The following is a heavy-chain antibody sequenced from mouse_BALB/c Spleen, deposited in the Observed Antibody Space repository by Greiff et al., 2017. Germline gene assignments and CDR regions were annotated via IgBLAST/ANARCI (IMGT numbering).Heavy chain of an antibody. Sequence: EVKLVESGPGLVKPSQSLSLTCTVTGYSITSDYAWNWIRQFPGNKLEWMGYISYSGSTSYNPSLKSRISITRDTSKNQFFLQLNSVTTEDTATYYCASHYDYGWFAYWGQGTLVTVSA. CDR3: ASHYDYGWFAY. CDR1: GYSITSDYA. V-gene: IGHV3-2*02. CDR2: ISYSGST. D-gene: IGHD2-4*01. J-gene: IGHJ3*01.